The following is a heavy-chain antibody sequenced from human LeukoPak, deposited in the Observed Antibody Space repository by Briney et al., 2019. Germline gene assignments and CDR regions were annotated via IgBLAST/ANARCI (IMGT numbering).Heavy chain of an antibody. J-gene: IGHJ6*02. CDR1: GFTFSSYG. CDR2: ISYDGITK. Sequence: PGGSLRLSCAASGFTFSSYGMHWVRQAPGKGLEWVAVISYDGITKYYADSVKGRFTISRDNSKSTLYLQMNNLRAEDTAVFYCAKSLYGDYAPRNYGMDVWGQGTTVTVSS. V-gene: IGHV3-30*18. D-gene: IGHD4-17*01. CDR3: AKSLYGDYAPRNYGMDV.